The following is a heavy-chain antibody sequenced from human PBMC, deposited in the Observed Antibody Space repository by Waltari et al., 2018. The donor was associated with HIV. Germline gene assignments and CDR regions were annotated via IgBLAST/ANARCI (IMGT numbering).Heavy chain of an antibody. V-gene: IGHV4-39*01. CDR1: GGSINSYTSY. D-gene: IGHD6-19*01. J-gene: IGHJ5*02. Sequence: QLQLQESGPGLVKPSETLSLTCTVSGGSINSYTSYWGWVRQPPGKGLEWIGSIYYSESTYYNPSLKSRATISADTPKNQFSLKRNSVTAADTAVYYCARRGVAGTSGWFDPLGPGNPGHRLL. CDR2: IYYSEST. CDR3: ARRGVAGTSGWFDP.